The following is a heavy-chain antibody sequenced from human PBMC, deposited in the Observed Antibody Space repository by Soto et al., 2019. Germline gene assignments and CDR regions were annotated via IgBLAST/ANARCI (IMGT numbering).Heavy chain of an antibody. J-gene: IGHJ6*03. Sequence: SGPTLVNPTQTLTLTCTFSGFSLSTSGVGVGWIRQPPGKALEWLALVYWDDDKRYSPSLRDRLTIAKDTSKNQVVLTLTDTGPVDTATYYCAHASRAAPFTYYVDIWGSGTTVTVSS. CDR2: VYWDDDK. CDR1: GFSLSTSGVG. V-gene: IGHV2-5*02. D-gene: IGHD6-13*01. CDR3: AHASRAAPFTYYVDI.